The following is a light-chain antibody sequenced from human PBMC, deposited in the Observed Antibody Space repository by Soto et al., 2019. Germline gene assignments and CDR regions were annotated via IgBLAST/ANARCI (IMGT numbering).Light chain of an antibody. CDR3: QQYHSWLWT. J-gene: IGKJ1*01. Sequence: EMVLTRSPASRSLSPMEIATVSFMASQSVSSKLAWYQQKPGQAPRLLIYGASTRATGIPARFSGSGSGTEFTLIISSLQSEDSAVYYCQQYHSWLWTFGQGTKVDIK. CDR1: QSVSSK. V-gene: IGKV3-15*01. CDR2: GAS.